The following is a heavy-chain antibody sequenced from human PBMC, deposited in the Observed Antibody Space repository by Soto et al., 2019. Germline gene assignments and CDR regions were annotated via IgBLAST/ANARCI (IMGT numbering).Heavy chain of an antibody. V-gene: IGHV3-23*01. CDR3: AKETPLFRELPAY. CDR1: GFTFSSYA. D-gene: IGHD1-7*01. Sequence: EVQLLESGGGLVQPGGSLRLSCAASGFTFSSYAMSWVRQAPGKGLGWVSAISGSGGRTYYADSVKGRFTISRDNSKNTLYRQRNSLRAEDTAVYYCAKETPLFRELPAYWGQGTLVTVSS. J-gene: IGHJ4*02. CDR2: ISGSGGRT.